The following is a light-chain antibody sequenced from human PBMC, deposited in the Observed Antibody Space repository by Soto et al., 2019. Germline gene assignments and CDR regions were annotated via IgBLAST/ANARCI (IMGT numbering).Light chain of an antibody. CDR1: QSVSDY. Sequence: EVVLTQSPATLSLSPGERATLSCRASQSVSDYLGWFQQKPGQAPRLLIYDASNRATGVPARFSGSGSGTDFTLTISSLEPEDFAVYYCQQRSDWSFTFSPGTKVDIK. CDR2: DAS. CDR3: QQRSDWSFT. V-gene: IGKV3-11*01. J-gene: IGKJ3*01.